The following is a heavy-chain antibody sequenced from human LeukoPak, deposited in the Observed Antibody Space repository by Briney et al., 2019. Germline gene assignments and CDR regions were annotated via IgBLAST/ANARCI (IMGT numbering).Heavy chain of an antibody. V-gene: IGHV6-1*01. CDR3: ARCLHDKGCLGYFDY. Sequence: SQTLSLTCAISGDSVSSNSAAWTWIRQSPSRGLEWLGRTYYWSKWYNDYAVSVKDRITINPDTAKNEFSLHLNSVTPEDTAVYYCARCLHDKGCLGYFDYWGQGTLVTVSS. CDR2: TYYWSKWYN. J-gene: IGHJ4*02. CDR1: GDSVSSNSAA. D-gene: IGHD3-16*01.